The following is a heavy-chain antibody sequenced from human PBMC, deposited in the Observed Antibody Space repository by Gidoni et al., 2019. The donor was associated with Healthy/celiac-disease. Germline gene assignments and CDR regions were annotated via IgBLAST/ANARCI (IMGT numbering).Heavy chain of an antibody. J-gene: IGHJ4*02. D-gene: IGHD3-10*01. CDR3: ARQLKGYYGSGSYDY. CDR2: IYYIGST. CDR1: GGSISISSYY. Sequence: QLPPQESGPGLVKPSETLSLTFTVSGGSISISSYYWGWLRQPPGKGLEWIGSIYYIGSTYYNQSLKSRVTISVDTSKNKFSLKLSSVTAADTAVYYCARQLKGYYGSGSYDYWGQGTLVTVSS. V-gene: IGHV4-39*01.